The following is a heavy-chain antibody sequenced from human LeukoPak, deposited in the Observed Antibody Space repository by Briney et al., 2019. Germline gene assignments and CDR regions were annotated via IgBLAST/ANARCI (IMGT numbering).Heavy chain of an antibody. J-gene: IGHJ4*02. CDR3: ARGGDGYNFGIDY. D-gene: IGHD5-24*01. CDR2: ISSSSSTI. V-gene: IGHV3-48*01. CDR1: GFTFSSYA. Sequence: PGGSLRLSCAASGFTFSSYAMSWVRQAPGKGLEWVSYISSSSSTIYYADSVKGRFTISRDNSKNTLYLQMNSLRAEDTAVYYCARGGDGYNFGIDYWGQGTLVTVSS.